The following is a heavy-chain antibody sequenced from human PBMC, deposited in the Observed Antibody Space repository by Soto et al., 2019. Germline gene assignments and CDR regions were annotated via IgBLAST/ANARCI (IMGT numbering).Heavy chain of an antibody. J-gene: IGHJ6*02. V-gene: IGHV1-3*05. D-gene: IGHD2-15*01. CDR2: INAGNGNT. Sequence: QVQLVQSGAEEKKPGASVKVSCKASGYTFTSYAMHWVRQAPGQRLEWMGWINAGNGNTKYSQKFQGRVTITRDTSASTAYMELSSLRSEDTAVYYCAVASPMTHCSGGSCYSAYYYYGMDVWGQGTTVTVSS. CDR3: AVASPMTHCSGGSCYSAYYYYGMDV. CDR1: GYTFTSYA.